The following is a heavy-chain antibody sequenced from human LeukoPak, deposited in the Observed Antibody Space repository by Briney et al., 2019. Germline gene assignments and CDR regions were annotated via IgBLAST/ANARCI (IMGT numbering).Heavy chain of an antibody. D-gene: IGHD6-13*01. V-gene: IGHV1-2*02. CDR2: INPNSGGT. Sequence: GASVKVSCKASGYTFTGYYMHWVRQAPGQGLEWMGWINPNSGGTNYAQKFQGRVTMTRDTSISTAYMELSRLRSDDTAVYYCARRYSSSWWAYFDYWGQGTLVTVSS. J-gene: IGHJ4*02. CDR3: ARRYSSSWWAYFDY. CDR1: GYTFTGYY.